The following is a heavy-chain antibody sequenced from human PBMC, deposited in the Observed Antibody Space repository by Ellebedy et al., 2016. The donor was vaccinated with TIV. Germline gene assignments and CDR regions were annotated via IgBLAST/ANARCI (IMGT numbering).Heavy chain of an antibody. CDR2: IWYDGSNK. CDR3: ASRTRGDYPYFDY. V-gene: IGHV3-33*08. CDR1: GFTFSSHA. Sequence: GESLKISCAASGFTFSSHAMTWVRQAPGKGLEWVAVIWYDGSNKYYADSVKGRFTISRDNSKNTLYLQMNSLRAEDTALYYCASRTRGDYPYFDYWGQGTLVTVSS. D-gene: IGHD4-17*01. J-gene: IGHJ4*02.